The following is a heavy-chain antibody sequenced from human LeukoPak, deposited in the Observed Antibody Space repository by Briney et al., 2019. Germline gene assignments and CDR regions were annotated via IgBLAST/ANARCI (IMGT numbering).Heavy chain of an antibody. Sequence: PGGSLRLSCAASGFTFRSYSMNWVRQAPGKGLEWVSYITSGSGPIYYADSVKGRFTISRDNAKNSLYLQMNSLRDEDTAVYYCARRAYGDDSFDYWGQGTLVTVSS. CDR3: ARRAYGDDSFDY. V-gene: IGHV3-48*02. CDR2: ITSGSGPI. CDR1: GFTFRSYS. D-gene: IGHD4-17*01. J-gene: IGHJ4*02.